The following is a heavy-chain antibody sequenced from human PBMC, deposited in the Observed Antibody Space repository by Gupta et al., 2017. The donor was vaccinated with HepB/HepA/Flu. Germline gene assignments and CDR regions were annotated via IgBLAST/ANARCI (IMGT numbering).Heavy chain of an antibody. CDR1: GGTFSSYA. D-gene: IGHD1-20*01. Sequence: QVQLVQSGAEVKKPGSSVKVSCKASGGTFSSYAISWVRQAPGQGFEWMGGIIPIFGTANYAQKFQGRVTITADKSTSTAYMELSSLRSEDTARYYCALGITGGLRPSYYYYYMDVWGKGTTVTVSS. J-gene: IGHJ6*03. CDR3: ALGITGGLRPSYYYYYMDV. CDR2: IIPIFGTA. V-gene: IGHV1-69*06.